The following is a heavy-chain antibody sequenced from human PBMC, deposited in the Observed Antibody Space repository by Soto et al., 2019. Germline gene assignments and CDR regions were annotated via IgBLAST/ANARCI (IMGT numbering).Heavy chain of an antibody. Sequence: PGGSLRLSCAASGITFSSYSMNWVRQAPGKGLEWVSSISSSSSYIYYADSVKGRFTISRDNAKNSLYLQMNSLRAEDTAVYYCARDVEYSSSDYGMDVWGQGTTVTVSS. CDR1: GITFSSYS. V-gene: IGHV3-21*01. J-gene: IGHJ6*02. CDR3: ARDVEYSSSDYGMDV. D-gene: IGHD6-6*01. CDR2: ISSSSSYI.